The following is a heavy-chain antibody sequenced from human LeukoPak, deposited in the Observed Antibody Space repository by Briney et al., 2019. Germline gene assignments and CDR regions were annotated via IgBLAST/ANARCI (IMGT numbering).Heavy chain of an antibody. Sequence: PGGSLRLSCAASGFTFSSYSMNWVRQSPGKGLEWVSSISSSSSYIYYADSVKGRFTISRDNAKNSLYLQMNSLRAEDTAVYYCARDHLLSRTGEGDYWGQGTLVTVSS. CDR2: ISSSSSYI. CDR1: GFTFSSYS. J-gene: IGHJ4*02. D-gene: IGHD7-27*01. CDR3: ARDHLLSRTGEGDY. V-gene: IGHV3-21*01.